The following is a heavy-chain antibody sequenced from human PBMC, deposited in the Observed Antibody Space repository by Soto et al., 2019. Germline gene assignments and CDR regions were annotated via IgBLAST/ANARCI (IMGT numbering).Heavy chain of an antibody. V-gene: IGHV3-23*01. Sequence: EVQLLESGGGLVQPGGSLRLSCAASGFTFSSYAMSWVRQAPGKGLEWVSAISGSGGSTYYADSVKGRFTISRDNSENTLYLQMNSLRAEDTAVYYCAKELRGLFPRKWELLSGGFDYWGQGTLVTVSS. D-gene: IGHD1-26*01. CDR2: ISGSGGST. CDR1: GFTFSSYA. CDR3: AKELRGLFPRKWELLSGGFDY. J-gene: IGHJ4*02.